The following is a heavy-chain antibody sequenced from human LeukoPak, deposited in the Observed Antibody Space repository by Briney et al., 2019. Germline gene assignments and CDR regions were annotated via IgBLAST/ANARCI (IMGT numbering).Heavy chain of an antibody. CDR1: GFTFSSYG. CDR3: ANILEVRWRVTHVDV. Sequence: PGGSLRLSCAASGFTFSSYGMHWVRQAPGKGLEWVAFIRYDGSNKYYADSVKGRFTISRDNSKNTLNLQMNSLRAEDTAVYYCANILEVRWRVTHVDVWGKGTTVTVSS. D-gene: IGHD3-10*01. CDR2: IRYDGSNK. J-gene: IGHJ6*04. V-gene: IGHV3-30*02.